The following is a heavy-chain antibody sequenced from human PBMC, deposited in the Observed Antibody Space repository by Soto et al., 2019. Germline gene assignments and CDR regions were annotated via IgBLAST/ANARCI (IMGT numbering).Heavy chain of an antibody. CDR2: ISSSSSTI. CDR3: ARHPERIAEIGWFDP. D-gene: IGHD6-13*01. J-gene: IGHJ5*02. CDR1: GFTFSSYS. V-gene: IGHV3-48*01. Sequence: EVQLVESGGVLVPPGGSLRLSCAASGFTFSSYSMNWVRQAPGKGLEWVSYISSSSSTIYYADSVKGRFTISRDNAKNSLYLQMNSLRAEDTAVYYCARHPERIAEIGWFDPWGQGTLVTVSS.